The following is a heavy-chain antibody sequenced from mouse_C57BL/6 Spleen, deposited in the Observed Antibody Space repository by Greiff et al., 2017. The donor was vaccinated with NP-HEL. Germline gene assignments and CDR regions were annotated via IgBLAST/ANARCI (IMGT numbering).Heavy chain of an antibody. D-gene: IGHD2-5*01. V-gene: IGHV1-80*01. CDR2: IYPGDGDT. CDR1: GYAFSSYW. CDR3: ARGDYSNLSWFAY. Sequence: QVQLKESGAELVKPGASVKISCKASGYAFSSYWMNWVKQRPGKGLEWIGQIYPGDGDTNYNGKLTGKATLTADKSSSTAYMQLSSLTSEDSAVYCCARGDYSNLSWFAYWGQVTLVTVSA. J-gene: IGHJ3*01.